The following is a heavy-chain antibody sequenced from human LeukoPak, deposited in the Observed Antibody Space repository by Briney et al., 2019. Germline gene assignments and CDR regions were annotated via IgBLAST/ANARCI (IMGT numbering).Heavy chain of an antibody. J-gene: IGHJ3*02. Sequence: SETLSLTCTVSGGSVSSYYWSWIRQPPGKGLEWIGYFHYSGSTNYNPSLKSRVTISVDTSKNQFSLKLTSVTAADTAVYYCARAYYDILTGYGPDASDIWGQGTMVTVSS. CDR3: ARAYYDILTGYGPDASDI. CDR1: GGSVSSYY. D-gene: IGHD3-9*01. V-gene: IGHV4-59*02. CDR2: FHYSGST.